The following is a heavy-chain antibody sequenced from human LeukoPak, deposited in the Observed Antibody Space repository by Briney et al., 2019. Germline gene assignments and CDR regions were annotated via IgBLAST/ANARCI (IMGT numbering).Heavy chain of an antibody. V-gene: IGHV1-69*13. CDR2: IIPIFGTA. J-gene: IGHJ3*02. Sequence: ASVKVSCKASGGTFSSYAISWVRQAPRQGLEWMGGIIPIFGTANYAQKFQGRVTITADESTSTAYMELSSLRSEDTAVYYCARDVDTAMVDDAFDIWGQGTMVTVSS. CDR1: GGTFSSYA. D-gene: IGHD5-18*01. CDR3: ARDVDTAMVDDAFDI.